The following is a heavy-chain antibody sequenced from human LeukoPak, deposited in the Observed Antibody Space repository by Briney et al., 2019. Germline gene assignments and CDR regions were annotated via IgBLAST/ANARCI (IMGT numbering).Heavy chain of an antibody. Sequence: ASVKVSCKASGYTFTAYYMHWVRQAPGQGLEWMGRINPNSGGTNYAQKFQGRVTMTRDTSISTAYMELSRLTSDDTAVYYCAREENCSGGSCYYYWGQGTLVTVPS. CDR2: INPNSGGT. V-gene: IGHV1-2*06. CDR1: GYTFTAYY. CDR3: AREENCSGGSCYYY. J-gene: IGHJ4*02. D-gene: IGHD2-15*01.